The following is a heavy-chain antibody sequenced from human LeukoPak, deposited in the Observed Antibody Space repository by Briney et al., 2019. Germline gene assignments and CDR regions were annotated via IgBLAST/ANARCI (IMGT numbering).Heavy chain of an antibody. CDR2: IYYSGST. CDR3: ARGRRGGYVDFDY. V-gene: IGHV4-59*01. CDR1: GDSISSYY. J-gene: IGHJ4*02. D-gene: IGHD5-24*01. Sequence: SETLSLTCTVSGDSISSYYWSWIRQPPGKGLEWIGYIYYSGSTNYNPSLKSRVTISVDTSKNQFSLKLSSVTAADTAVYYCARGRRGGYVDFDYWGQGTLVTVSS.